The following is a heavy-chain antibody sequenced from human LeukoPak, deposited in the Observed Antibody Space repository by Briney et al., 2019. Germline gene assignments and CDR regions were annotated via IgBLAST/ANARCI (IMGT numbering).Heavy chain of an antibody. CDR1: GFTFSSYG. CDR3: AKDRPSGYSSGWYREYFDY. Sequence: PGGSLRLSCAASGFTFSSYGMHWVRQAPGKGLEWVSAISGSGGSTYYADSVKGRFTISRDNSKNTLYLQMNSLRAEDTAVYYCAKDRPSGYSSGWYREYFDYWGQGTLVTVSS. CDR2: ISGSGGST. J-gene: IGHJ4*02. V-gene: IGHV3-23*01. D-gene: IGHD6-19*01.